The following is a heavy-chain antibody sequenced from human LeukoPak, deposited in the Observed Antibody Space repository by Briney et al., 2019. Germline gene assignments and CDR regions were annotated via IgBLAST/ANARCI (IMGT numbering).Heavy chain of an antibody. CDR1: GYTFTSYD. CDR2: MNPNSGNT. V-gene: IGHV1-8*01. J-gene: IGHJ4*02. Sequence: ASVKVSCKASGYTFTSYDINWVRQATGQGLEWMGWMNPNSGNTGYAQKFQGRVTMTRNTSISTAYMELSGLRSEDTAVYYCASTYYYDSSGYYYFDYWGQGTLVTVSS. D-gene: IGHD3-22*01. CDR3: ASTYYYDSSGYYYFDY.